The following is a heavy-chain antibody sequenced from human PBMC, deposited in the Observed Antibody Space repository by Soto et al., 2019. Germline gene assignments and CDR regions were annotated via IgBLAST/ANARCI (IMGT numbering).Heavy chain of an antibody. CDR2: ISSSSSYI. J-gene: IGHJ4*02. CDR1: GFTFSSYS. D-gene: IGHD3-3*01. Sequence: EVQLVESGGGLVKPGGSLRLSCAASGFTFSSYSMNWVRQAPGKGLEWVSSISSSSSYIYYADSVKGRFTISRDNAKNSLYLQMNSLRAEDTAVYYCARDIREYDFWSGYLDYWGQGTLVTVSS. V-gene: IGHV3-21*01. CDR3: ARDIREYDFWSGYLDY.